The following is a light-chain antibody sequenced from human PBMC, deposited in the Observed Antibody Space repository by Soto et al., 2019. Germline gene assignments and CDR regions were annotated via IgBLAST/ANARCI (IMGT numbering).Light chain of an antibody. Sequence: EILLTQSPRTLSLSPGEGVTLSCRASQSDTVNSLAWYQQKPGQAPRLLIYAASTRAAAVPDRFTGSGSGTDFALTISRLEPEDFGVYYCQHYGDPPLTSGPGTKVDIK. V-gene: IGKV3-20*01. CDR3: QHYGDPPLT. CDR1: QSDTVNS. J-gene: IGKJ3*01. CDR2: AAS.